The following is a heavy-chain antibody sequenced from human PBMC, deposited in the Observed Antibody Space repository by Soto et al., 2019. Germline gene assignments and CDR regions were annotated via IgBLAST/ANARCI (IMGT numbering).Heavy chain of an antibody. CDR1: GFTFSNFG. V-gene: IGHV3-33*01. J-gene: IGHJ4*01. CDR3: ARDPGGERRPFDY. D-gene: IGHD3-16*01. Sequence: GGSLRLSCTASGFTFSNFGMHWVRQAPGKGLEWVAVIWYDGSNEYYGDSVRGRFTISRDNSKSTLYLQMNSLRAEDTAVYFCARDPGGERRPFDYWGHGTLVTVSS. CDR2: IWYDGSNE.